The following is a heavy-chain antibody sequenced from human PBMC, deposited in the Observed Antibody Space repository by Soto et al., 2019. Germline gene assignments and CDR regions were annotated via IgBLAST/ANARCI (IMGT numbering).Heavy chain of an antibody. Sequence: EVPLVESGEGLVQPGGSLRLSCAASGFTFSSYAMHWVRQAPGKGLEYVSAISSNGGSTYYADSVKGRFTISRDNSKNTLYLQMGSLRPEDMAVYYCARDAWPDTAMDPAGGALGYWGQGTLVTVSS. D-gene: IGHD5-18*01. CDR1: GFTFSSYA. J-gene: IGHJ4*02. CDR3: ARDAWPDTAMDPAGGALGY. V-gene: IGHV3-64*02. CDR2: ISSNGGST.